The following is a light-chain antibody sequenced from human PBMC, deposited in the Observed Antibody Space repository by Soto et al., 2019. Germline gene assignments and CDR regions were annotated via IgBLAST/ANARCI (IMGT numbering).Light chain of an antibody. CDR1: QSVYNNY. CDR2: GAT. V-gene: IGKV3-20*01. J-gene: IGKJ5*01. CDR3: QQYGGSPLIT. Sequence: EIVLTQSPGTLSLSPGERATLSCRASQSVYNNYLAWYQQKPGQAPRLLIYGATSRATGIPDRFSGGGSGTDFTLTISRLEPEDFAVYYCQQYGGSPLITFGQGTRLEIK.